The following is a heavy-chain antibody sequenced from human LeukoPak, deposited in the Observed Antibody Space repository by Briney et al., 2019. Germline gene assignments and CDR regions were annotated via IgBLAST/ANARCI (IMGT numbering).Heavy chain of an antibody. Sequence: PGGSLRLSCAASGFTFSSYAMSWVRQAPGKGLEWVSVIIDSGGSTYYADSVKGRFTISRDNSKNTLYVEMNSLRAEDTAVYYCAKVLSRALDYWGQGTLVTVSS. J-gene: IGHJ4*02. CDR2: IIDSGGST. CDR3: AKVLSRALDY. V-gene: IGHV3-23*01. D-gene: IGHD2-2*01. CDR1: GFTFSSYA.